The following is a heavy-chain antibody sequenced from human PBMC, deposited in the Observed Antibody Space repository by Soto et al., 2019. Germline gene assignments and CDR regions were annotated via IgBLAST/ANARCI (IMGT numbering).Heavy chain of an antibody. J-gene: IGHJ4*02. D-gene: IGHD1-26*01. CDR3: AAVQGGGATFHF. V-gene: IGHV1-58*02. CDR2: IVVGSGRT. CDR1: GFTFINSA. Sequence: SVKVSCKASGFTFINSAIQWVRQARGQRLEWIGWIVVGSGRTDYAQKFQEGLTITRDMSTSTAYMELSSLRLEDTAVYYCAAVQGGGATFHFWGQGSLVTVSS.